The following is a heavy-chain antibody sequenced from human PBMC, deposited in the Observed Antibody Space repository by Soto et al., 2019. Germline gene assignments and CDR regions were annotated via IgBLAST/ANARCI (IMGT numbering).Heavy chain of an antibody. CDR1: GFTFSSYG. D-gene: IGHD6-19*01. J-gene: IGHJ4*02. CDR3: ARGAYSSGWAPYYFDY. Sequence: GGSLRLSCAASGFTFSSYGMHWVRQAPGKGLEWVAVIWYDGSNKYYADSVKGRFTISRDNSKNTLYLQMNSLRAEDTAVYYCARGAYSSGWAPYYFDYWGQGTLVTVSS. CDR2: IWYDGSNK. V-gene: IGHV3-33*01.